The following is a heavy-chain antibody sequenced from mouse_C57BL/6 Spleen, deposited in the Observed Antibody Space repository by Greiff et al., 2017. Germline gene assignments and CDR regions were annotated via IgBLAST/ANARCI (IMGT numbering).Heavy chain of an antibody. V-gene: IGHV3-6*01. CDR3: ARDGYYVKDAMDY. CDR1: GYSITSGYY. J-gene: IGHJ4*01. D-gene: IGHD2-3*01. Sequence: EVQLQESGPGLVKPSQSLSLTCSVTGYSITSGYYWNWIRQFPGNKLEWMGYISYDGSNNYNPSLKNRISITRDTSKNQFFLKLNSVTTEDTATYYCARDGYYVKDAMDYWGQGTSVTVSS. CDR2: ISYDGSN.